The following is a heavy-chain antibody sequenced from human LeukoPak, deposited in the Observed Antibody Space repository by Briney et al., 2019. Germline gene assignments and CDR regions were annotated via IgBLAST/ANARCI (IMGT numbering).Heavy chain of an antibody. CDR1: GGSISTYY. V-gene: IGHV4-59*01. CDR2: TFYSGTT. Sequence: SETLSLTCSVSGGSISTYYWSWIRQPPGKGLDWIGYTFYSGTTNYNPSLRSRITISVDRSKNLVFLNLTSVTAADTAVYYCARGSRTRPYFESWGQGTLVTVSS. D-gene: IGHD6-25*01. CDR3: ARGSRTRPYFES. J-gene: IGHJ4*02.